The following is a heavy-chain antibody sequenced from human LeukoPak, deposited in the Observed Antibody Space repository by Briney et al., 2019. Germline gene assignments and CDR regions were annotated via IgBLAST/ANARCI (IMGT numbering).Heavy chain of an antibody. V-gene: IGHV3-21*04. J-gene: IGHJ6*03. D-gene: IGHD6-13*01. CDR1: GFTFSSYS. CDR2: ISSSSSYI. Sequence: GGSLRLSCAASGFTFSSYSMNWVRQAPGKGLEWVSSISSSSSYIYYADSVKGRFTISRDNAKNSLYLQMNSLRAEDTAVYYCAKDEIAAAVGDYYYMDVWGKGTTVTVSS. CDR3: AKDEIAAAVGDYYYMDV.